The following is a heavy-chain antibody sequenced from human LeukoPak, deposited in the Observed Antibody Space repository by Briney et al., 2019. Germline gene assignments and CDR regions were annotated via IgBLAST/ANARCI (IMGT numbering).Heavy chain of an antibody. Sequence: ASVKVSCKASGYTFTSYDINWVRQAPGQGPEWMGIINPRGGSTDYAQKFQDRVTMTSDTSTSTVYMELNNLRSEDTAVYFCARVGVTAATADYWGQGTLVTVSS. CDR2: INPRGGST. V-gene: IGHV1-46*01. CDR3: ARVGVTAATADY. CDR1: GYTFTSYD. D-gene: IGHD6-25*01. J-gene: IGHJ4*02.